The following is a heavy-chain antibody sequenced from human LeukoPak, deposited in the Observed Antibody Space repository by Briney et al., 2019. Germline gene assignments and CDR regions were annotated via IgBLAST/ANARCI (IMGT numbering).Heavy chain of an antibody. CDR3: ARAPNYSGSGSPFWEV. CDR1: GYTFTNYG. J-gene: IGHJ4*02. V-gene: IGHV1-18*01. Sequence: GASVKVSCKASGYTFTNYGISWVRRAPGQGLEWMGWISGYNGDTRYAQDLQGRVTVTTDTSTSTSYMELRSLRSDDTAVYYCARAPNYSGSGSPFWEVWGQGTLVTVSS. D-gene: IGHD3-10*01. CDR2: ISGYNGDT.